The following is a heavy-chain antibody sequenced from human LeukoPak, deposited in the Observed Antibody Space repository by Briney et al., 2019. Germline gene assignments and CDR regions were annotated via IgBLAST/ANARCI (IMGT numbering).Heavy chain of an antibody. J-gene: IGHJ4*02. V-gene: IGHV4-4*02. Sequence: SGTLSLTCAVSGGSISSSNWWSWVRQPPGKGLEWIGEIYHSGSTNYNPSLKSRVTISVDTSKNQFSLKLSSVTAADTAVNYCARRLELSMVRGLGTNYFDYWGQETLVTVSS. CDR3: ARRLELSMVRGLGTNYFDY. CDR2: IYHSGST. D-gene: IGHD3-10*01. CDR1: GGSISSSNW.